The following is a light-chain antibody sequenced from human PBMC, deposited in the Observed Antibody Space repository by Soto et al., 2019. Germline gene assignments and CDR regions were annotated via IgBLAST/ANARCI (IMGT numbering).Light chain of an antibody. Sequence: DIQLTQSPSSLSASVGNRVTITCQASQDINNYLSWYQQKPGKAPKLLIYDASNLERGVPSRFSGSGYGTDFTFTINSLQPEDIATYYCQQYDNLPTFGGGTKVEIK. J-gene: IGKJ4*01. CDR2: DAS. CDR1: QDINNY. V-gene: IGKV1-33*01. CDR3: QQYDNLPT.